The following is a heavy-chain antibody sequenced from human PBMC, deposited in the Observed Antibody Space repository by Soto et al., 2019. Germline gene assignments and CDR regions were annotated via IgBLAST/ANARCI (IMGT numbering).Heavy chain of an antibody. CDR3: PRTDWGSD. D-gene: IGHD3-9*01. V-gene: IGHV3-74*02. CDR2: INGDGSST. CDR1: GFTFTSHW. J-gene: IGHJ4*02. Sequence: EVQLVESGGGLVQPGGSLRLSCVASGFTFTSHWMHWVRQAPGEGLVWVSRINGDGSSTSYEDSVKGRFTISRDTAKNTGNLKMNGLRVDDTGRYTCPRTDWGSDGGQGTLVTVS.